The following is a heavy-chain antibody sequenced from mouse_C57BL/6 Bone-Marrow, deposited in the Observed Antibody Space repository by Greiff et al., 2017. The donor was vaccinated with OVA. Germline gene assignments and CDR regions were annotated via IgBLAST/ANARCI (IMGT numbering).Heavy chain of an antibody. D-gene: IGHD2-3*01. Sequence: QVQLQQPGAELVKPGASVTLSCKASGYTFTSYWMHWVQQRPGRGLEWIGRIDPTSGGTKYNAQFPSKATLTVDTPSSPAYMQLSSLTSEDSAVDDCACFHSLYDGYYLAWFAYWGQGTLVTVSA. CDR2: IDPTSGGT. CDR1: GYTFTSYW. J-gene: IGHJ3*01. CDR3: ACFHSLYDGYYLAWFAY. V-gene: IGHV1-72*01.